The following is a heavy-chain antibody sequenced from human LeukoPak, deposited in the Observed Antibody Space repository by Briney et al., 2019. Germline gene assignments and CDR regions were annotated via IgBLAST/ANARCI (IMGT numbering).Heavy chain of an antibody. CDR2: ISYDGSNK. D-gene: IGHD1-14*01. CDR1: GFTFSSYG. V-gene: IGHV3-30*18. Sequence: GRSLRLSCAASGFTFSSYGMHWVRQAPGKGLEWVAVISYDGSNKHYADSVKGRFTISRDNSKNTLYLQMNSLRAEDTAVYYCAKDFTDRSDYWGQGTLVTVSS. CDR3: AKDFTDRSDY. J-gene: IGHJ4*02.